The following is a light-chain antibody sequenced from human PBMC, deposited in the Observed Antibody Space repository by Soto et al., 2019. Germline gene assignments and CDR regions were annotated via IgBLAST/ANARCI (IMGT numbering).Light chain of an antibody. CDR2: GGS. CDR3: QQSDRSPRT. Sequence: ETVMTQSPATLSVSPGESATVSCRASQSLNSNLAWYQQKLGQAPRVLIYGGSTRATGIPARFSGSRSGTEFTLTISSLQAEDFARHYCQQSDRSPRTFGQGTKVHIK. V-gene: IGKV3-15*01. J-gene: IGKJ1*01. CDR1: QSLNSN.